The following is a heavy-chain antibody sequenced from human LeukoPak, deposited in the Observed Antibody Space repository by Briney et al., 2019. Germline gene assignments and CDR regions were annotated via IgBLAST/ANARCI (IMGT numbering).Heavy chain of an antibody. Sequence: PGGSLRLSCAASGFTFSNFAMNWVRQAPGKGLEWVSTISGSGTYYSDSVKGRFTTSRDNSKSTVYLQMNSLRVEDTALYYCAKTHGDSLFDLWGRGTLVTVSS. V-gene: IGHV3-23*01. CDR1: GFTFSNFA. D-gene: IGHD5-24*01. J-gene: IGHJ4*02. CDR3: AKTHGDSLFDL. CDR2: ISGSGT.